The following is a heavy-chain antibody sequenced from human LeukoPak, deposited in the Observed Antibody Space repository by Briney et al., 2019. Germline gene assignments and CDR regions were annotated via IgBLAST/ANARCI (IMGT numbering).Heavy chain of an antibody. V-gene: IGHV4-39*07. Sequence: SETLSLTCTVSGGSISSSSYYWGWIRQPPGKGLEWIGSIYYSGSTNYNPSLKSRVTISVDTSKNQFSLKLSSVTAADTAVYYCASQSYARFDPWGQGTLVTVSS. CDR1: GGSISSSSYY. CDR3: ASQSYARFDP. CDR2: IYYSGST. J-gene: IGHJ5*02. D-gene: IGHD3-16*01.